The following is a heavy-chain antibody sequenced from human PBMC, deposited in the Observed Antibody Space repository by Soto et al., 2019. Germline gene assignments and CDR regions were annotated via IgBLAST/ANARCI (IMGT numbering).Heavy chain of an antibody. CDR2: IYYSGST. Sequence: SEALSLTCTVSGASISNSYWSWIRQPPGKGLEWIGYIYYSGSTNYNPSLKSRVTISVDTSKNQFSLKLSSVTAADTAVYYCARLRYSGSYYWFDPWGQGTLVTVSS. J-gene: IGHJ5*02. CDR3: ARLRYSGSYYWFDP. V-gene: IGHV4-59*08. CDR1: GASISNSY. D-gene: IGHD1-26*01.